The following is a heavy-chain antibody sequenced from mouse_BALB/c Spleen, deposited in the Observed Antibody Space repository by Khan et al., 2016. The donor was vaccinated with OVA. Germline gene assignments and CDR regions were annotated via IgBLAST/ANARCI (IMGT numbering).Heavy chain of an antibody. CDR1: GYTFTDFT. CDR3: ERGGGELGFAY. CDR2: INTYYGDA. V-gene: IGHV1S137*01. D-gene: IGHD1-3*01. J-gene: IGHJ3*01. Sequence: QVQLQQSGAELVRPGVSVKISCKGSGYTFTDFTMHWVKQSLAKSLEWIGVINTYYGDATYNQKFKGKATMTVDKSSSTVYMELARLTSEDSAICDSERGGGELGFAYWGQGTLVTVSA.